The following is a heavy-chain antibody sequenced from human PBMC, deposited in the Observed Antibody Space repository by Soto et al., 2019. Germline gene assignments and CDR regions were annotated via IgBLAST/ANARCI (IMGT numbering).Heavy chain of an antibody. D-gene: IGHD2-15*01. CDR2: IKTSAGGGAT. Sequence: EVQLVESAGGLVKPGGSLRLSCVASGFSFNEAWMNWVRQAPGEGLEWVGRIKTSAGGGATDYAAPVQGRFTISRDDSKNALYLHMHILRTEDTAIYYSTTGSVEGIWGQGTTVTVSS. V-gene: IGHV3-15*07. CDR1: GFSFNEAW. J-gene: IGHJ6*02. CDR3: TTGSVEGI.